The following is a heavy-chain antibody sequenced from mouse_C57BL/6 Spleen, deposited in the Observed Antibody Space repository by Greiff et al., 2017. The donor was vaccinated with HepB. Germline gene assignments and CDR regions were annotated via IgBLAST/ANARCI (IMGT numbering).Heavy chain of an antibody. CDR2: IHPNSGST. J-gene: IGHJ2*01. Sequence: QVQLKQPGAELVKPGASVKLSCKASGYTFTSYWMHWVKQRPGQGLEWIGMIHPNSGSTNYNEKFKSKATLTVDKSSSTAYMQLSSLTSEDSAVYYCAREDYGSSYEDYFDYWGQGTTLTVSS. V-gene: IGHV1-64*01. CDR3: AREDYGSSYEDYFDY. CDR1: GYTFTSYW. D-gene: IGHD1-1*01.